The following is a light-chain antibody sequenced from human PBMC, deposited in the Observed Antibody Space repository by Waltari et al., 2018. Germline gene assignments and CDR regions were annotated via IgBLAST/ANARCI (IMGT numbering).Light chain of an antibody. V-gene: IGLV6-57*03. CDR3: QSFDSSSLWV. CDR2: EDN. CDR1: SGSIARNY. J-gene: IGLJ3*02. Sequence: NFLLIQPHSVSDSPGKTVTISCPRSSGSIARNYVQWYQQRPGSAPTTVIYEDNQRPSGVPDRFSGSVDGSSNSASLTISGLRAEDEADYHCQSFDSSSLWVFGGGTKLTVL.